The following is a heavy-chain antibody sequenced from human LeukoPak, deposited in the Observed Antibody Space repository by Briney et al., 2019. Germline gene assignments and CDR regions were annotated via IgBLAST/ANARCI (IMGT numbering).Heavy chain of an antibody. CDR2: IYYSENT. CDR3: ARQAWKKFDY. CDR1: GGSISSYY. Sequence: PSETLSLTCTVAGGSISSYYWSWIRQPPGKGLEWIGYIYYSENTNYNPSLKSRVTMSVDTSNNQFSLRLSSVTAADTAVYYCARQAWKKFDYWGQGTLVTVSS. D-gene: IGHD1-1*01. J-gene: IGHJ4*02. V-gene: IGHV4-59*08.